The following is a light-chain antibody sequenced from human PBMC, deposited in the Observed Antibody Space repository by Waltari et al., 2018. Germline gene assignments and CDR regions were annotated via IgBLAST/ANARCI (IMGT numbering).Light chain of an antibody. V-gene: IGLV1-44*01. CDR3: AAWDDSLNGPV. Sequence: QSVLTQSPSASGAPGQTVTISCSGGNPNVGSHSVDWYQQFPGAAPKLLIYINNERPSGVSDRFSGSKSGTSASLAISNLQSDDEADYYCAAWDDSLNGPVFGGGTKVTV. J-gene: IGLJ3*02. CDR1: NPNVGSHS. CDR2: INN.